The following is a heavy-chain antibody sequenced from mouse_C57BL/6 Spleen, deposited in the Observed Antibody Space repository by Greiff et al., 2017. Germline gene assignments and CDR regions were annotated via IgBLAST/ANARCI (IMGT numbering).Heavy chain of an antibody. J-gene: IGHJ1*03. D-gene: IGHD1-1*01. CDR2: FYPGSGSI. CDR1: GYTFTEYT. Sequence: VKLQQSGAELVKPGASVKLSCKASGYTFTEYTIHWVKQRSGQGLEWIGWFYPGSGSIKYNEKFKDKATLTADKSSSTVYMELSRLTSEDAAVYFCARHEDYYGSSYGYVDVWGTGTTVTVSS. V-gene: IGHV1-62-2*01. CDR3: ARHEDYYGSSYGYVDV.